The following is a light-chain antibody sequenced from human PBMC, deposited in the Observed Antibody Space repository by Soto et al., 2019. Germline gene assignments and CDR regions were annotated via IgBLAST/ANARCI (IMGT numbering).Light chain of an antibody. CDR2: GAS. CDR3: QLYGSSPWT. Sequence: EIVLTQSPGTLSLSPGERATLSCRASQSVSSTYLAWYQQKPGQAPRLLIYGASSRATGIPDRFSGSGSGTDLTLTISRLEPEDFAVYYCQLYGSSPWTFGQGTKVDSK. CDR1: QSVSSTY. V-gene: IGKV3-20*01. J-gene: IGKJ1*01.